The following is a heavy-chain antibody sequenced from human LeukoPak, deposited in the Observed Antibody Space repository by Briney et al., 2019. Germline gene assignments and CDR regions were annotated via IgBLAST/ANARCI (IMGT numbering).Heavy chain of an antibody. D-gene: IGHD6-13*01. V-gene: IGHV3-7*01. Sequence: GGSLRLSCAASGFTFSSYWMSWVRQAPGKGLERVANIKQDGSEKYYVDSVKGRFTISRDNAKNSLYLQMNSLRAEDTAVYYCARYSRAGYSGTFDIWGQGTMVTVSS. CDR1: GFTFSSYW. CDR2: IKQDGSEK. J-gene: IGHJ3*02. CDR3: ARYSRAGYSGTFDI.